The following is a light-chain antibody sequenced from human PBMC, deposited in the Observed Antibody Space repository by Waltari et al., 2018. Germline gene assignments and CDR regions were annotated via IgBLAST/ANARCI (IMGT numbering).Light chain of an antibody. Sequence: QTALTQPASVSGSPGQSITISCTAASSDIGTSNYVSWYQQHPGKAPKLMIYAVSNRPSAVSDRFSGSKSANTASLTISGLRAEDEAYYYCSSSSTFTTLVVFGGGTKLTVL. V-gene: IGLV2-14*03. J-gene: IGLJ2*01. CDR2: AVS. CDR1: SSDIGTSNY. CDR3: SSSSTFTTLVV.